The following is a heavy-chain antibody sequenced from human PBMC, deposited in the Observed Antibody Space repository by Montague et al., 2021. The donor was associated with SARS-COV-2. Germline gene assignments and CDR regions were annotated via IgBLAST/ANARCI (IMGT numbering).Heavy chain of an antibody. CDR2: ISGSGGST. D-gene: IGHD3-22*01. CDR3: AKGGERITMIVVVITLADFDY. Sequence: SLSLSFSASGFPFSSYAMSWVRQAPGKGLEWVSAISGSGGSTYYADSVKGRFTISRDNSKNTLYLQMNCLRAEDTAVYYCAKGGERITMIVVVITLADFDYWGQGTLVTVSS. J-gene: IGHJ4*02. V-gene: IGHV3-23*01. CDR1: GFPFSSYA.